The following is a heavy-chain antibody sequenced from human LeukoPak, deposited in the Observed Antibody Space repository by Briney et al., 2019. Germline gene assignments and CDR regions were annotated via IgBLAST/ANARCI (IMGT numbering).Heavy chain of an antibody. D-gene: IGHD3-22*01. V-gene: IGHV1-69*04. Sequence: ASVKVSCKASGGTFSSYAISWVRQAPGQGLEWMGRIIPILGIANYAQKFQGRVTITADKSTSTAYMELSSLRSEDTAVYYCAIHYYDSSGYQGPFDYWGQGTLVTVSS. CDR1: GGTFSSYA. CDR3: AIHYYDSSGYQGPFDY. CDR2: IIPILGIA. J-gene: IGHJ4*02.